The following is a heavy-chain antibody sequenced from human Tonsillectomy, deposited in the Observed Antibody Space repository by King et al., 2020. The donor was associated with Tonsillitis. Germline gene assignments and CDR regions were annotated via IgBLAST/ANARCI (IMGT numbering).Heavy chain of an antibody. J-gene: IGHJ4*02. Sequence: TLKESGPTLVKPTQTLTLTCTFSWFSLTTSGVGVGWVRQPPGKSLEWLALLYCDDDERYSPSLKSRLTITKDTSKNQVVLTMTNMDPVDTATYYCAHIAIDRAHDCWGQGTLVTVSS. CDR2: LYCDDDE. V-gene: IGHV2-5*02. CDR1: WFSLTTSGVG. D-gene: IGHD1-14*01. CDR3: AHIAIDRAHDC.